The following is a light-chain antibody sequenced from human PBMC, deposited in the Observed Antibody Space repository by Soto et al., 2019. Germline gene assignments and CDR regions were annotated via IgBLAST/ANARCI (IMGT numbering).Light chain of an antibody. J-gene: IGLJ2*01. Sequence: QSVLTQSPSASASLGASVKLTCSLNSGHSSYAIAWHQQQPEKGPRYLMKLNSDGSHSKGDGIPDRFSGSSSGAERYLTISGLQSEDEADYYCQTWDTGIVVFGGGTKLTVL. CDR3: QTWDTGIVV. CDR2: LNSDGSH. V-gene: IGLV4-69*01. CDR1: SGHSSYA.